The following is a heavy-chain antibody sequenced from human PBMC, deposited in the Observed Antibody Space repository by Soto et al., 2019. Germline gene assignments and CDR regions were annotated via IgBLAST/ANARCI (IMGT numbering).Heavy chain of an antibody. CDR3: AHRPSGWYLFDY. V-gene: IGHV2-5*01. Sequence: SGPTLVNPTQTLTLTCTFSGFSLSTSGVGVGWIRQPPGKALEWLALIYWNDDKRYSPSLKARLTITKDTSKNQVVLTMTNMDPVDTATYYCAHRPSGWYLFDYWGQGTLVTVSS. CDR2: IYWNDDK. CDR1: GFSLSTSGVG. J-gene: IGHJ4*02. D-gene: IGHD6-19*01.